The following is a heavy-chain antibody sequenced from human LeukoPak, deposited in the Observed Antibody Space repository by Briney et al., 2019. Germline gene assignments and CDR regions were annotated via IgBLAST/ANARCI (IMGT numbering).Heavy chain of an antibody. CDR1: GFTVSSDY. Sequence: GGSLRLSCAASGFTVSSDYMSWVRQAPGKGLEWVSSISSSSSYIYYADSVKGRFTISRDNAKNSLYLQMNSLRAEDTAVYYCARVDTPRQPEDYWGQGTLVTVSS. CDR2: ISSSSSYI. V-gene: IGHV3-21*01. D-gene: IGHD5-18*01. J-gene: IGHJ4*02. CDR3: ARVDTPRQPEDY.